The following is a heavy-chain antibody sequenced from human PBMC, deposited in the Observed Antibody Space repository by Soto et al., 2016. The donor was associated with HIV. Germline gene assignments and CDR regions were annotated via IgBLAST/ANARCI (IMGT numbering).Heavy chain of an antibody. CDR2: IYYNGNT. J-gene: IGHJ4*02. V-gene: IGHV4-61*01. Sequence: QVQLQESGPGLVKPSETPSLTCNVSGGSVKSGTYYWSWIRQSPGKGLEWIGYIYYNGNTNHNPSLKNRVTISIDTSKNQFSLKVTSVTAADTAVYYCARVGNSGRVVGYFDYWGQGNLVTVSS. D-gene: IGHD2-15*01. CDR3: ARVGNSGRVVGYFDY. CDR1: GGSVKSGTYY.